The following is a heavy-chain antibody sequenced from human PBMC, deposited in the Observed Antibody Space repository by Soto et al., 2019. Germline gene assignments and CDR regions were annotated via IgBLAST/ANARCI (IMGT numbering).Heavy chain of an antibody. J-gene: IGHJ4*02. CDR3: TRDPVDSPDFDY. Sequence: SETLSLTCTVSDGSISSYYWSWIRQPPGKGLEWIGYIYYSGSTNYNPSLKSRVTISRDHSKNTLYLQMNSLRAEDTAVYYCTRDPVDSPDFDYWGQGTLVTVS. CDR2: IYYSGST. V-gene: IGHV4-4*08. D-gene: IGHD2-15*01. CDR1: DGSISSYY.